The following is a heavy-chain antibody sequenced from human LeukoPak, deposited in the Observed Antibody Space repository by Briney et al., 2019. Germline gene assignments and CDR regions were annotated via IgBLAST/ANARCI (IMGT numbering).Heavy chain of an antibody. CDR3: AKGGKWDVTPFDY. D-gene: IGHD1-26*01. V-gene: IGHV3-33*06. J-gene: IGHJ4*02. Sequence: GRSLRLSCVASGFNFSNYGIHWVRQAPGKGRVWVAVIWYDGSNKYYADSVKGRFTISRDNSKNTLSLQMNSLRAEDTAVYYCAKGGKWDVTPFDYWGQGTLVTVSS. CDR1: GFNFSNYG. CDR2: IWYDGSNK.